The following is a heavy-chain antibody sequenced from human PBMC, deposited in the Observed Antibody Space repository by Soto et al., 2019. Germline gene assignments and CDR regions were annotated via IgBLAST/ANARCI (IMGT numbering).Heavy chain of an antibody. Sequence: GGSLRLSCAASGFTFSSYAMSWVRQAPGKGLEWVSAISGSGGSTYYADSVKGRFTISRDNSKNTLYLQMNSLRAEDTAVYYCAKGEHITMIVEVTCSDYWGQGTLVTVSS. CDR2: ISGSGGST. D-gene: IGHD3-22*01. J-gene: IGHJ4*02. CDR3: AKGEHITMIVEVTCSDY. CDR1: GFTFSSYA. V-gene: IGHV3-23*01.